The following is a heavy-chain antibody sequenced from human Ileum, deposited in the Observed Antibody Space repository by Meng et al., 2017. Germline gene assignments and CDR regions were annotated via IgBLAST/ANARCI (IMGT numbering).Heavy chain of an antibody. CDR3: ATTMVRGVSGGYFDY. CDR1: GGSIRSSNW. V-gene: IGHV4-4*02. D-gene: IGHD3-10*01. J-gene: IGHJ4*02. CDR2: IYHSGST. Sequence: QGSGPGLVKPSGTLSLTCAVSGGSIRSSNWWSWVRQPPGKGLEWIGEIYHSGSTNYNPSLKSRVTISVDKSKNQFSLKLSSVTAADTAVYYCATTMVRGVSGGYFDYWGQGTLVTVSS.